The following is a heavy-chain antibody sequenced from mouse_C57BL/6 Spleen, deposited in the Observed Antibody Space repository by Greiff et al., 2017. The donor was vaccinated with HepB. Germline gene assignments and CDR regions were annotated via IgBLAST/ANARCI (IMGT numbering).Heavy chain of an antibody. Sequence: EVKVVESGGGLVQPKGSLKLSCAASGFSFNTYAMNWVRQGPGKGLEWVARIRSKSNNYATYYADTGKDRFTISRDDSESMLYLQMNNLKTEDTSMYYCVRHRKIHWYFYVWGTGTTVTVSS. CDR2: IRSKSNNYAT. CDR3: VRHRKIHWYFYV. V-gene: IGHV10-1*01. CDR1: GFSFNTYA. J-gene: IGHJ1*03.